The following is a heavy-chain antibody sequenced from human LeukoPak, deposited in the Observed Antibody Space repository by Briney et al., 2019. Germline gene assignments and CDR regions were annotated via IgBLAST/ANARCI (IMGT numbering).Heavy chain of an antibody. D-gene: IGHD2-2*01. J-gene: IGHJ4*02. CDR3: VKDGHCTHTSCYYFDY. V-gene: IGHV3-21*01. CDR1: GFTFSSYS. Sequence: AGGSLRLSCAASGFTFSSYSMNWVRQPPGKGLEWVSSIYSSSSSIYYADSVKGRFTISRDSSKNTLFLQMNSLGAEDTAVYYCVKDGHCTHTSCYYFDYWGQGTLVTVSS. CDR2: IYSSSSSI.